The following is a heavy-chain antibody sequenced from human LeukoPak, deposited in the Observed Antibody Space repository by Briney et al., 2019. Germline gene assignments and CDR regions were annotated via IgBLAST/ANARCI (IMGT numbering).Heavy chain of an antibody. Sequence: ASVKVFCKASGYTFTNDGISWVQQAPGQGLEWMGWISAYNGNTNYAHKRQGRVTMPKYTSTSTAYMEMRSLRSDDTAVYYCARDRRSGEYSSSWSYATDYWGQGTLVTVSS. CDR1: GYTFTNDG. V-gene: IGHV1-18*01. D-gene: IGHD6-13*01. CDR3: ARDRRSGEYSSSWSYATDY. CDR2: ISAYNGNT. J-gene: IGHJ4*02.